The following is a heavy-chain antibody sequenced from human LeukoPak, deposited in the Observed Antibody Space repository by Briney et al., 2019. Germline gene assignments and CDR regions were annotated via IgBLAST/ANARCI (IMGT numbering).Heavy chain of an antibody. J-gene: IGHJ4*02. CDR1: GYTFTSYY. CDR2: INPSGGST. Sequence: ASVKVSCKASGYTFTSYYMHWVRQAPGQGLEWMGIINPSGGSTSYAQKFQGRVTMTRDTSTSTVYMELSSRRSEDTAVYYCARASHDSSGYYLLAYWGQGTLVTVSS. D-gene: IGHD3-22*01. CDR3: ARASHDSSGYYLLAY. V-gene: IGHV1-46*01.